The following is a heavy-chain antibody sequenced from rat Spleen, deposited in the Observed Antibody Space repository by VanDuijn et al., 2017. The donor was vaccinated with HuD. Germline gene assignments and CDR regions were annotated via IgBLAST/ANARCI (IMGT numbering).Heavy chain of an antibody. V-gene: IGHV2-32*01. D-gene: IGHD5-1*01. CDR3: ARDNWEPDYWYFDF. CDR1: GFSLTSYH. Sequence: QVQLKESGPGLVQPSQTLSLTCTVSGFSLTSYHVHRVRQPPGKGLEWMGVMWSDGDTSYNSALKSRLSISRDTSKSQVFLKMSSLQTEDTATYYCARDNWEPDYWYFDFWGPGTMVTVSS. CDR2: MWSDGDT. J-gene: IGHJ1*01.